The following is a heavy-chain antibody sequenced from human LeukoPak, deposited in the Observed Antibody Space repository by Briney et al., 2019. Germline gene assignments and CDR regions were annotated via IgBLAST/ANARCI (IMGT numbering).Heavy chain of an antibody. J-gene: IGHJ3*02. Sequence: PSETLSLTCTVSGGSISSYYWSWIRQPPGKGLEWIGYIYYSGSTNHNPSLKSRVTMSVDTSKNQFSLKLSSVTAADTAVYYCARDHVRFIRRRNNVFDIWGQGTMVTVSS. D-gene: IGHD1-14*01. CDR1: GGSISSYY. CDR3: ARDHVRFIRRRNNVFDI. V-gene: IGHV4-59*12. CDR2: IYYSGST.